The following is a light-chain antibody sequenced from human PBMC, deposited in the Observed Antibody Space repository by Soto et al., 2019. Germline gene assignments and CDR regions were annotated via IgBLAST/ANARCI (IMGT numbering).Light chain of an antibody. Sequence: QSVLTQPASVSGSPGQSNTISCTGTSSDVGGYNYVSWYQQHPGKAPKLMIYDVSNRPSGVSNRFSGSKSGNTASLTISGLQAEDEADYYCKSYTSSSTYVFGTGTKVTVL. CDR1: SSDVGGYNY. CDR2: DVS. V-gene: IGLV2-14*01. J-gene: IGLJ1*01. CDR3: KSYTSSSTYV.